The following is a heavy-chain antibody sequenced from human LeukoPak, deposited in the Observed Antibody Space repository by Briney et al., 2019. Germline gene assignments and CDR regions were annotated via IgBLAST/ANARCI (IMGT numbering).Heavy chain of an antibody. V-gene: IGHV4-31*03. CDR2: ISYSGST. D-gene: IGHD1-7*01. J-gene: IGHJ6*02. CDR1: GGSISSGGDY. CDR3: ARDKELQRAYYYGSDV. Sequence: SETLSLTCTVSGGSISSGGDYWTWIRQHPGKGLEWIGYISYSGSTYYSPSLQSRVTISVDTSRSQFSLNLSSVTAADTAVYYCARDKELQRAYYYGSDVWGQGTTVTVSS.